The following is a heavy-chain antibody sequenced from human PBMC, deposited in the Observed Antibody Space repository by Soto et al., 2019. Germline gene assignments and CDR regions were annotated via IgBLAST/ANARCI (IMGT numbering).Heavy chain of an antibody. CDR1: GGSISSGGYY. CDR2: IYYSGST. J-gene: IGHJ6*04. D-gene: IGHD3-10*01. Sequence: TSETLSLTCTVSGGSISSGGYYWSWIRQHPGKGLEWIGYIYYSGSTYYNPSLKSRVTISVDTSKNQFSLKLSSVTAADTAVYYCARGRITMVRGVIMDVWGKGTTVTVSS. CDR3: ARGRITMVRGVIMDV. V-gene: IGHV4-31*03.